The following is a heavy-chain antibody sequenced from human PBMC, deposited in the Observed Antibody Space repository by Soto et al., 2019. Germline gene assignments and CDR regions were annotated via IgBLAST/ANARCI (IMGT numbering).Heavy chain of an antibody. V-gene: IGHV4-30-4*01. CDR2: VHYSGST. Sequence: SETLSLTCTVSGGSVSSGEQYWTWIRQPPGKGLEWVGFVHYSGSTYYNPSLKSRVSISVERSRNRFSLKLQSLTAADTAVYYCARPKRIAAAGTGGKNNWFDPWGQGTLVTVYS. J-gene: IGHJ5*02. CDR1: GGSVSSGEQY. CDR3: ARPKRIAAAGTGGKNNWFDP. D-gene: IGHD6-13*01.